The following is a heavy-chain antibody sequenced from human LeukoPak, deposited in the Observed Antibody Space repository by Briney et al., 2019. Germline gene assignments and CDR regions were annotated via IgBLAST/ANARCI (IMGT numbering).Heavy chain of an antibody. J-gene: IGHJ6*02. Sequence: GGSLRLSCAASGFALSRYYMSWIRQAPGKGLEWVASINHNGNVNYYVDSVKGRFTISRDNAKNSLYLQMSNLRAEDTAVYFCARGGGLDVWGQGATVTVSS. D-gene: IGHD3-16*01. CDR1: GFALSRYY. V-gene: IGHV3-7*03. CDR3: ARGGGLDV. CDR2: INHNGNVN.